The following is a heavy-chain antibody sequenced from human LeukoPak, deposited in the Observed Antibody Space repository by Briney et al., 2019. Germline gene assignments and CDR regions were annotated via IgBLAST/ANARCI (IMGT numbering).Heavy chain of an antibody. V-gene: IGHV3-48*01. CDR3: AREWGVVEHDAFDI. D-gene: IGHD2-21*01. CDR1: GFTFSSYS. Sequence: GGSLRLSCAASGFTFSSYSMNWVRQAPGKGLEWVACISRSSSTIYYADSVKGRFTISRDNAKNSLYLQMNSLRAEDTAVYYCAREWGVVEHDAFDIWGQGTMVTVSS. CDR2: ISRSSSTI. J-gene: IGHJ3*02.